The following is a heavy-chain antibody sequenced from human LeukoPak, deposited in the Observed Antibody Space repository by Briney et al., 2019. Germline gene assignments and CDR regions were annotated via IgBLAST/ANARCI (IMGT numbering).Heavy chain of an antibody. D-gene: IGHD3-22*01. CDR1: GYTFTGNY. Sequence: ASVKVSCKASGYTFTGNYIHWVRQAPGQGLEWMGWINPKNGGTIYAPKFQGRVTMTRDTSISTAYMEVSRLRSEDTAVYFCARVFHPYYYDSRGYKVVSDYYYYYMDVWGKGTTVTVSS. CDR3: ARVFHPYYYDSRGYKVVSDYYYYYMDV. J-gene: IGHJ6*03. CDR2: INPKNGGT. V-gene: IGHV1-2*02.